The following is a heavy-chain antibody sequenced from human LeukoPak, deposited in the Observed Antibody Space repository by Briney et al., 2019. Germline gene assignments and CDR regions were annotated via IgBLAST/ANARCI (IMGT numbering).Heavy chain of an antibody. J-gene: IGHJ5*02. Sequence: AASVKVSCKTSGYSFTDDYMHWVRQGPGQGLEWMGWINPNSGGTSTAQNFQGRITMTRDTSITTVYMEVSWLTSDDTAIYYCARADRLDGSPYLIGPWGQGTLVTVSS. D-gene: IGHD1-26*01. CDR1: GYSFTDDY. V-gene: IGHV1-2*02. CDR3: ARADRLDGSPYLIGP. CDR2: INPNSGGT.